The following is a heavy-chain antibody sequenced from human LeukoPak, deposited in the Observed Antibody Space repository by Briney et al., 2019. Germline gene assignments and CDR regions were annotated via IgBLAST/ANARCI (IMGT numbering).Heavy chain of an antibody. J-gene: IGHJ4*02. D-gene: IGHD3-3*01. CDR1: GYIFTNYG. CDR3: ARDLGDSIFGVVMTD. Sequence: ASVKVSCKASGYIFTNYGISWVRQAPGQGLEWMGWISTYNGNTNYAQKLQGRVTMTTDTSTSTAYMELRSLRSDDTAVYYCARDLGDSIFGVVMTDWGQGTLVTVSS. CDR2: ISTYNGNT. V-gene: IGHV1-18*01.